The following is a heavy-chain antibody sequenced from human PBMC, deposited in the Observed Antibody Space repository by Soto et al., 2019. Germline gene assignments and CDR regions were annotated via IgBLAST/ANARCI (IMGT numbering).Heavy chain of an antibody. Sequence: SEVLSLTCAVYGGSFSGYYWSWIRQPPGKGLEWIGEINHSGSTNYNPSLKSRVTISVDTSKNQFSLKLSSVTAADTAVYYCARGFRLRGDSRAWGPAPLVTVSS. D-gene: IGHD2-21*02. V-gene: IGHV4-34*01. J-gene: IGHJ4*02. CDR2: INHSGST. CDR3: ARGFRLRGDSRA. CDR1: GGSFSGYY.